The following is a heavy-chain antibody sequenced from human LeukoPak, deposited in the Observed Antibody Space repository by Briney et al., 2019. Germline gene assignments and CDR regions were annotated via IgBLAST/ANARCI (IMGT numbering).Heavy chain of an antibody. D-gene: IGHD3-22*01. CDR1: GFTFSNFA. V-gene: IGHV3-23*01. CDR2: IRSVGNDA. Sequence: GGSLRLSCVASGFTFSNFAMSSVRQAPGRGLQWVSAIRSVGNDASYADSVRGRFTISRDNSKNTVYLQMASLRVEDMGIYFCAKTLTPTYCFDSGAHYYGVDFWGQGVLVTVSS. CDR3: AKTLTPTYCFDSGAHYYGVDF. J-gene: IGHJ4*02.